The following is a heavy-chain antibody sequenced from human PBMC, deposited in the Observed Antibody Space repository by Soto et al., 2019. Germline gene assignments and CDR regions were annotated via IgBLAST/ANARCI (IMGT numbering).Heavy chain of an antibody. CDR3: ARDKDRLQLGGNYYYILDV. D-gene: IGHD1-1*01. J-gene: IGHJ6*02. V-gene: IGHV1-69*12. Sequence: QVQLVQSGAEVKKPGSSVKVSCKASGGAFITSAISWVRQAPGQGLEWVGGIMPVFPTPDYAQNFQGRVTITADESTTTAYLELTSLRADDTAVYYCARDKDRLQLGGNYYYILDVWGQGTAITVSS. CDR2: IMPVFPTP. CDR1: GGAFITSA.